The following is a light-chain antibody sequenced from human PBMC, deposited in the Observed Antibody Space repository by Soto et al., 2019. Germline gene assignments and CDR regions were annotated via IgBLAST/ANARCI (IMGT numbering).Light chain of an antibody. CDR2: GNS. J-gene: IGLJ1*01. CDR3: QSYDNSLSGSGV. V-gene: IGLV1-40*01. Sequence: QSVLTQPPSVSGAPGQRVTISCTGSSSNIGAGYDVYWYQQLPGTAPKLLIYGNSNRPSGVPDRFSGSKSGTSASLAITGLQAEDEADYYCQSYDNSLSGSGVFGTGTKLTVL. CDR1: SSNIGAGYD.